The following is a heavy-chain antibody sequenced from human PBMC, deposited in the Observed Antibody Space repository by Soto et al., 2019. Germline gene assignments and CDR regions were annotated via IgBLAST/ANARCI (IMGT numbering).Heavy chain of an antibody. CDR3: ARDLDWNDATGYHFDY. V-gene: IGHV1-18*01. CDR1: GYTFTSYG. J-gene: IGHJ4*02. D-gene: IGHD1-1*01. Sequence: ASVKVSCKASGYTFTSYGISWVRQAPGQGLEWMGWISAYNGNTNYAQKLQGRVTMTTDTSTSTAYMELRSLRSDDTAVYYCARDLDWNDATGYHFDYWGQGTLVTVSS. CDR2: ISAYNGNT.